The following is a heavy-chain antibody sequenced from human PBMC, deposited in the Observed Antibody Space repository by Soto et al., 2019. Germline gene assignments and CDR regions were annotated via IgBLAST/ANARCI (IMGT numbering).Heavy chain of an antibody. D-gene: IGHD1-26*01. V-gene: IGHV3-72*01. CDR1: GFTSSDHY. J-gene: IGHJ4*02. CDR2: TRKRANSFST. CDR3: ARVSGSGSYRPVDH. Sequence: EVQLVESGGGLVQPGGSLRLSCAASGFTSSDHYMDWVRQAPGKGLEWVGRTRKRANSFSTEYAASVRGRFTISRDESKNSLFLQMNSLKTEDTAVYYCARVSGSGSYRPVDHWGQGTLVTVSS.